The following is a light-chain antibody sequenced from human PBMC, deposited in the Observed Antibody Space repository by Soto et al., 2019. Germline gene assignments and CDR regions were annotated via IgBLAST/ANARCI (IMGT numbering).Light chain of an antibody. J-gene: IGKJ1*01. Sequence: DIQMTQSPSTLSASVGDRVTITCRASQSISNWLAWYQQKPGKAPKLLIYKASSLESGVPSRFSGSGSGTEFTLTISGLQPDDVATYYCQQDNSYWTFGLGTKVEIK. CDR1: QSISNW. CDR2: KAS. V-gene: IGKV1-5*03. CDR3: QQDNSYWT.